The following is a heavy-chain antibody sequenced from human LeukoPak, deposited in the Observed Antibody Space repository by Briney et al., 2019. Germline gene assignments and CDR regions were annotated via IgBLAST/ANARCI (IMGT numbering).Heavy chain of an antibody. D-gene: IGHD5-12*01. CDR3: ARVRIVATTLGDY. Sequence: SETLSLTCTVSGGSIVSHYWNWIRQPAGRGLEWIGRFYASGTTNTSPSLKSRVTMSVDTSKNQFSLKLSSVTAADTAVYYCARVRIVATTLGDYWGQGTLVTVSS. V-gene: IGHV4-4*07. J-gene: IGHJ4*02. CDR1: GGSIVSHY. CDR2: FYASGTT.